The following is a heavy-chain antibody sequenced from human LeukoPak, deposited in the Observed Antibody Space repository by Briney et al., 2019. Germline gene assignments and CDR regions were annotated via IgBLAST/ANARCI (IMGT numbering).Heavy chain of an antibody. CDR2: IYYSGST. CDR3: ARAPGAVRYYYYYGMDV. V-gene: IGHV4-30-4*01. CDR1: GGSISSGDYY. D-gene: IGHD1-1*01. Sequence: SETLSLTCTVSGGSISSGDYYWSWIRQPPGKGLEWIGYIYYSGSTYYNPSLKSRVTISVDTSKNQFSLKLSSVTAADTAVYYCARAPGAVRYYYYYGMDVWGQGTTVTVSS. J-gene: IGHJ6*02.